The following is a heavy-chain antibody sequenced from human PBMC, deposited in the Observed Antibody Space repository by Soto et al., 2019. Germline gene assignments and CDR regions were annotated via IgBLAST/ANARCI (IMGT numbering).Heavy chain of an antibody. V-gene: IGHV4-4*02. J-gene: IGHJ3*01. CDR2: IFHSGST. CDR1: GASISSNNW. D-gene: IGHD4-17*01. Sequence: PSETLSLTCAVSGASISSNNWWSWVRQPPGKGLEWIGEIFHSGSTNYNPSLKSRVTMSVDKSKNEFSLTLGSVTAADTAMYYCARAGDYPLTGAFDVWGQGTMVTVSS. CDR3: ARAGDYPLTGAFDV.